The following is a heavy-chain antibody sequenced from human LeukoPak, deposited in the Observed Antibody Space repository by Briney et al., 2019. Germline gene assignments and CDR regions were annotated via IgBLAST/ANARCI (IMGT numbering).Heavy chain of an antibody. Sequence: PGESLKISFKGSGXSFTTSCIGGGRQMPPKDLEWRRAIYPGTSDTRYSPSFQGQVTISVDKSINTAYLKWSTLKASDTAVYYCARHERNGGNPFDYWGQGTLVTVSS. CDR1: GXSFTTSC. J-gene: IGHJ4*02. CDR3: ARHERNGGNPFDY. D-gene: IGHD4-23*01. V-gene: IGHV5-51*01. CDR2: IYPGTSDT.